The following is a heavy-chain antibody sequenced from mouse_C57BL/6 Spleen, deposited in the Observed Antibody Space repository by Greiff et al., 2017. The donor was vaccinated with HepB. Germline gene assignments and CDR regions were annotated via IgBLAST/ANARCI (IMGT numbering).Heavy chain of an antibody. Sequence: EVKLMESGPELVKPGASVKISCKASGYSFTGYYMNWVKQSPEKSLEWIGEINPSTGGTTYNQKFKGKATLTVDKSSSTAYMQLNSLASEASAVYYSAKWGGSPDYWGQGTTLTVSS. D-gene: IGHD1-1*01. J-gene: IGHJ2*01. V-gene: IGHV1-42*01. CDR1: GYSFTGYY. CDR2: INPSTGGT. CDR3: AKWGGSPDY.